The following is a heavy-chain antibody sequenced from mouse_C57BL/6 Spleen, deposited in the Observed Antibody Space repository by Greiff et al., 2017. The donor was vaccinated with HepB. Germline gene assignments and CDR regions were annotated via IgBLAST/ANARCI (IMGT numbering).Heavy chain of an antibody. V-gene: IGHV5-17*01. J-gene: IGHJ4*01. Sequence: EVQVVESGGGLVKPGGSLKLSCAASGFTFSDYGMHWVRQAPEKGLEWVAYISSGSSTIYYADTVKGRFTISRDNAKNTLFLQMTSLRSEDTAMYYCARIYGNFYYYAMDYWGQGTSVTVSS. CDR3: ARIYGNFYYYAMDY. CDR1: GFTFSDYG. CDR2: ISSGSSTI. D-gene: IGHD2-1*01.